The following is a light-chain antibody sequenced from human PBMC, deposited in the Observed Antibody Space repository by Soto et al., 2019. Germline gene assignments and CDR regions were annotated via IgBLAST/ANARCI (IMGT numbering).Light chain of an antibody. CDR1: QSVDRS. V-gene: IGKV3-11*01. CDR2: DTY. J-gene: IGKJ4*01. Sequence: VLTQSPATLSLSPGDRATLSFRASQSVDRSLAWYQQKPGQARRLLIFDTYNRATGIPARFIGSGSGTDFTLTISSLEPDDFAIYYCQQRDNGVTFGGGTKV. CDR3: QQRDNGVT.